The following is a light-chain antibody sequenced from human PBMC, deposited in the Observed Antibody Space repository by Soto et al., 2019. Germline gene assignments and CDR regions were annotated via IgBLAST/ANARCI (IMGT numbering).Light chain of an antibody. J-gene: IGKJ4*01. CDR3: QHYNDWPLT. V-gene: IGKV3-15*01. CDR2: GAS. Sequence: IVMTQSPATLSVSPVERATLSCRASQSVRAKLAWYQQKPGQAPRLLIYGASTRASGIPARFSGSGSGTEFTLTISSLQSEDFAVYYCQHYNDWPLTFGGGTKVDIK. CDR1: QSVRAK.